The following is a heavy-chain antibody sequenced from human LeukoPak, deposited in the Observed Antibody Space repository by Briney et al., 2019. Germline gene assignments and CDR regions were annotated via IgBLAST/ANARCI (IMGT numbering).Heavy chain of an antibody. Sequence: GGSLRLSCVVSGFTFSSYAMSWVRQAPGKGLEWVSAISGSGGSTYYADSVQGRFTISRDNSKNTLYLEMNSLSPDDTAVYYCARGVEPLAANTLAYWGQGTLVTVSS. J-gene: IGHJ4*02. D-gene: IGHD1-14*01. CDR3: ARGVEPLAANTLAY. CDR1: GFTFSSYA. CDR2: ISGSGGST. V-gene: IGHV3-23*01.